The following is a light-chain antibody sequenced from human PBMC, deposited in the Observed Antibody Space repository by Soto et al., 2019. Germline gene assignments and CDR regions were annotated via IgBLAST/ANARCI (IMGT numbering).Light chain of an antibody. V-gene: IGKV4-1*01. CDR3: QEYYSPPPLT. J-gene: IGKJ4*01. Sequence: DIVLTQSPDSLAVSLGERATINCKSSQTILYNSNNKNSLAWYQLKPGQPPKLLIYGASIRESGVPDRFSGSGSETDFTLTISSLQAEDVAVYYCQEYYSPPPLTFGGGTKVEIK. CDR1: QTILYNSNNKNS. CDR2: GAS.